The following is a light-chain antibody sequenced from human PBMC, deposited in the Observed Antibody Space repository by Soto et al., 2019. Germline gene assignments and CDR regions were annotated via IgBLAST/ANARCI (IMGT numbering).Light chain of an antibody. CDR2: EVS. CDR3: SSYTSSSTYV. Sequence: QSALTQPASVSGSPGQSITISCTGTSTDVGGYNSVSWYQQHPGKAHKLMIYEVSSRPSGISNRFSGSKSGNTASLTISGLQPEDEADYYCSSYTSSSTYVFGTGTKLTVL. J-gene: IGLJ1*01. V-gene: IGLV2-14*01. CDR1: STDVGGYNS.